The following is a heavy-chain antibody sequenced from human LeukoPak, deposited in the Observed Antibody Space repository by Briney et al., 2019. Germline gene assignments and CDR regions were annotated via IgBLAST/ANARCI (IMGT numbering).Heavy chain of an antibody. CDR2: VSGSGEST. CDR3: VKDLGDDYENAFDF. Sequence: GGSLRLSCEASGFAFSRYAMSWVRHPPGRGLEWVSSVSGSGESTFYAASVKRRLTISRDNSKNTVYLQMNSLRAEDTAPYYCVKDLGDDYENAFDFWGQGTLVTVSS. CDR1: GFAFSRYA. V-gene: IGHV3-23*01. J-gene: IGHJ3*01. D-gene: IGHD4-17*01.